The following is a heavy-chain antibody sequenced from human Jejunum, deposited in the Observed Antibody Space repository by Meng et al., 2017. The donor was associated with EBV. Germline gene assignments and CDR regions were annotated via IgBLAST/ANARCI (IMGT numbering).Heavy chain of an antibody. CDR3: ARGRGVATISS. D-gene: IGHD5-12*01. Sequence: QVLLVQSGDEQKKPGASVKVSCKASGYIFTNYAMHWVRQAPGQRLEWMGWINTGTDSTKYSRKFQGRLTITRDTSASTVYMDLSSLRSEDTAVYYCARGRGVATISSWGQGTLVTVSS. CDR2: INTGTDST. J-gene: IGHJ4*02. CDR1: GYIFTNYA. V-gene: IGHV1-3*04.